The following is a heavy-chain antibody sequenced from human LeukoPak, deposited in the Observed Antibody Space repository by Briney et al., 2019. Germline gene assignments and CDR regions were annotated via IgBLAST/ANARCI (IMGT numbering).Heavy chain of an antibody. CDR2: IKSKTDGGTT. D-gene: IGHD3-22*01. CDR3: THDDGWLFQI. CDR1: GFTFSSYS. Sequence: GGSLRLSCAASGFTFSSYSMNWVRQAPGKGLEWVGRIKSKTDGGTTDYAAPVKGRFTISRDDSKNTLYLQMNSLKTEDTAVYYCTHDDGWLFQIWGQGTMVTVSS. J-gene: IGHJ3*02. V-gene: IGHV3-15*07.